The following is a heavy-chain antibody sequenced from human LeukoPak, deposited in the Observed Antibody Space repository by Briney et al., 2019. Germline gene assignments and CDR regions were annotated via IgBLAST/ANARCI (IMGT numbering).Heavy chain of an antibody. J-gene: IGHJ4*02. D-gene: IGHD5-18*01. Sequence: ASVKVSCKTSGYTFTNYGINWARQAPGQGLEWIGWITTYNGDTNYAQKLQGRVTMTTDTSTSTAYMELRSLRSDDTAVYYCARGSSYGFSMGYWGQGTLVTVSS. V-gene: IGHV1-18*01. CDR1: GYTFTNYG. CDR2: ITTYNGDT. CDR3: ARGSSYGFSMGY.